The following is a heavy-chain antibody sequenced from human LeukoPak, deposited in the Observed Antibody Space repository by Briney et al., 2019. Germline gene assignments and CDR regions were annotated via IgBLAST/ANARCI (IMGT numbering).Heavy chain of an antibody. D-gene: IGHD3-10*01. Sequence: ASVKVSCKASGYTFTSYGISWVRQAPGQGLEWMGWISAYNGNTNYAQKLQGRVTMTTDTSTSTAYMELRSLRSDDTAVYYCARDSGTSVKGWSGERFDYWGQGTLVTVSS. V-gene: IGHV1-18*01. CDR1: GYTFTSYG. J-gene: IGHJ4*02. CDR2: ISAYNGNT. CDR3: ARDSGTSVKGWSGERFDY.